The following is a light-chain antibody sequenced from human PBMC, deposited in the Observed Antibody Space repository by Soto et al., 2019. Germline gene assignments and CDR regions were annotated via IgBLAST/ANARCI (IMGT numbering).Light chain of an antibody. CDR3: QQYNSWPPT. V-gene: IGKV3-15*01. J-gene: IGKJ3*01. CDR1: QSVGSH. Sequence: EIVMTQSPATLSVSPGERATLSCRASQSVGSHLAWYQQKPGQGPRLLIYGETTRATGIPARFSGSGSGTEVTLPISSLQSEDSAVCHCQQYNSWPPTFGPGTKVDIK. CDR2: GET.